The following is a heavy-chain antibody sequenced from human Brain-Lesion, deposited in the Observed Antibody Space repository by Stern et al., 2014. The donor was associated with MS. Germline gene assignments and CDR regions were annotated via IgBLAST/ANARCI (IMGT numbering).Heavy chain of an antibody. V-gene: IGHV1-2*02. J-gene: IGHJ6*02. Sequence: VQLLQSGAEVKKPGASVKVSCKTSGYIFTGYYIHWVRQAPGQGLEWMAWINPNTGGTKYAQKFQGRVTMSRGTSISTAYVELSSLTSDDTAVYYCARDQRGITIFGVVTDYYYLGMDVWGQGTTVTVSS. CDR1: GYIFTGYY. D-gene: IGHD3-3*01. CDR2: INPNTGGT. CDR3: ARDQRGITIFGVVTDYYYLGMDV.